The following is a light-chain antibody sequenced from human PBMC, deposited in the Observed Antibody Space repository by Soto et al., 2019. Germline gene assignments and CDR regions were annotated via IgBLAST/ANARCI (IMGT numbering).Light chain of an antibody. V-gene: IGKV3-20*01. Sequence: IVMTQSPATLSVSPGERVTFSCSASQGINRKLAWYQHKAGQAPQLLISGASTGATGIPDRFSGSGSGTDFTVTISRLEHEDFALYYCQKYGRSHWAFRQGTKV. J-gene: IGKJ1*01. CDR2: GAS. CDR1: QGINRK. CDR3: QKYGRSHWA.